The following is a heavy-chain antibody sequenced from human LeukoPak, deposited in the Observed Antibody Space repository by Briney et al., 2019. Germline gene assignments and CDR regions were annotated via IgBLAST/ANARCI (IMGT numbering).Heavy chain of an antibody. J-gene: IGHJ4*02. CDR2: ISNNGGYT. D-gene: IGHD2-15*01. CDR1: GFTFSSSA. CDR3: AKQLGYCSDGSCYFPY. V-gene: IGHV3-23*01. Sequence: GGSLRLSCAASGFTFSSSAMSWVRQAPGKGLEWVSAISNNGGYTYYADSVQGRFTISRDNPKSTLCLQMNGLRAEDTAVYYCAKQLGYCSDGSCYFPYWGQGTLVTVSS.